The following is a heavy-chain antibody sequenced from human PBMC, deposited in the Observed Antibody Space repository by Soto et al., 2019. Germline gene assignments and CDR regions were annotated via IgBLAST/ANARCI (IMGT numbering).Heavy chain of an antibody. CDR2: VIPVFGTK. J-gene: IGHJ4*02. CDR3: SIENWGRDGYYFDY. D-gene: IGHD7-27*01. Sequence: SVKVSCKTFGGTFNSFAINWVRQAPGEGLEWLGNVIPVFGTKSYAQKFRDRVTLIADGSSTTSYMELSTLRSEDTAVYYCSIENWGRDGYYFDYWGQGTLVTVSS. CDR1: GGTFNSFA. V-gene: IGHV1-69*13.